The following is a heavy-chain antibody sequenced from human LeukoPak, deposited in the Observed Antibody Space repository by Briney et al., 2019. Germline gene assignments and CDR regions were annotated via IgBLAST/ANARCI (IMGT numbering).Heavy chain of an antibody. J-gene: IGHJ4*02. Sequence: GGSLRLSCAASGFTFSNFYMTWIRQAPGKGLEWVSYISNSGTTIYYADSVKGRFTMSRDNGKNSLYLQMNSLRAEDTAVYYCARGHRGLDYWGQGTLVTVSS. CDR3: ARGHRGLDY. CDR1: GFTFSNFY. V-gene: IGHV3-11*04. D-gene: IGHD1-14*01. CDR2: ISNSGTTI.